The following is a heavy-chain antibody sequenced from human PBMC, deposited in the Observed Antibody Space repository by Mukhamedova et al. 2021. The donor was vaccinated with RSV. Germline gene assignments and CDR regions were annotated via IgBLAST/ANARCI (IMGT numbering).Heavy chain of an antibody. CDR3: ARGITGFFDYGYMDV. V-gene: IGHV4-34*01. CDR2: ISHDGVT. Sequence: ISHDGVTNYNPSFKSRVTISLDTSTTQFSLRLSSVTAADTAVYYCARGITGFFDYGYMDVWDKVTTVTVSS. D-gene: IGHD3-9*01. J-gene: IGHJ6*03.